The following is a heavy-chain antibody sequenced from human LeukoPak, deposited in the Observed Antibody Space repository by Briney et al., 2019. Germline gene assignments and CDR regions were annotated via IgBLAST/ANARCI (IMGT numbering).Heavy chain of an antibody. CDR3: ARDLGSYHNYNIMTGYGD. CDR2: VFHIGST. J-gene: IGHJ4*02. Sequence: SGTLSLTCMGSLGSIIGYYWSWIRQPPGKGLDGIGFVFHIGSTNHHPSLKSRVTMSQHTSQHQFSLRLSSVTAADTAVYYCARDLGSYHNYNIMTGYGDWGQGTLVTVSA. V-gene: IGHV4-59*01. D-gene: IGHD3-9*01. CDR1: LGSIIGYY.